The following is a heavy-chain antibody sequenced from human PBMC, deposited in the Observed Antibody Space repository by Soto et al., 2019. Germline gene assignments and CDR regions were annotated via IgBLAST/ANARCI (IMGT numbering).Heavy chain of an antibody. J-gene: IGHJ2*01. Sequence: EVQLVESGGGLVQPGGSLRLSCAASGFTVSSNYMSWVRQAPGKGLEWVSVIYSGGSRYYADAVKGRFTISRDNSKNTLYLQMNSLRAEDTAVYYCAREAGSYWYFDLWGRGTLVTVSS. CDR2: IYSGGSR. V-gene: IGHV3-66*01. CDR3: AREAGSYWYFDL. CDR1: GFTVSSNY.